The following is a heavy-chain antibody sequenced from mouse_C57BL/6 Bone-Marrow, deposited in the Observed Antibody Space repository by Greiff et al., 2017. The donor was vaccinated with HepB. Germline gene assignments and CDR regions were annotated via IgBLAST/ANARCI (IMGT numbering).Heavy chain of an antibody. V-gene: IGHV14-4*01. CDR3: TTGSADY. CDR1: GFNIKDDY. Sequence: EVQLVESGAELVRPGASVKLSCTASGFNIKDDYMHWVKQRPEQGLEWIGWIDPENGDTEYASKFQGKATITADTSSNTAYLQLSSLTSEDTAVYYCTTGSADYWGQGTTLTVSS. D-gene: IGHD3-2*02. J-gene: IGHJ2*01. CDR2: IDPENGDT.